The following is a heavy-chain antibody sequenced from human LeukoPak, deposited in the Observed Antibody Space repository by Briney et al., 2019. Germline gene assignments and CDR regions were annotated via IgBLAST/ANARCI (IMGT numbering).Heavy chain of an antibody. CDR1: GFTFSSYA. D-gene: IGHD6-6*01. CDR2: ISGSGGST. CDR3: AKESSSSPYYYYYMDV. Sequence: GGSLRLSCAASGFTFSSYAMSWVRHAPGKGLEWVSAISGSGGSTYYADSVKGRFTISRDNSKNTLYLQMNSLRAEDTAVYYCAKESSSSPYYYYYMDVWGKGTTVTVSS. J-gene: IGHJ6*03. V-gene: IGHV3-23*01.